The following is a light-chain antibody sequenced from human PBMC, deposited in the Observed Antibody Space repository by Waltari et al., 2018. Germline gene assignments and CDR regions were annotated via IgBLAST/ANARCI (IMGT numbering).Light chain of an antibody. CDR3: QSYDSSNVV. J-gene: IGLJ2*01. Sequence: NFMLTQPHSVSESPGKTVTISCTRSSRSIARNYVQWYQQRPGSSPTTVIYEDNQRPSGVPDRFSGSIDSSSNSASLTISGLKTEDEADYYCQSYDSSNVVFGGGTKLTVL. V-gene: IGLV6-57*01. CDR2: EDN. CDR1: SRSIARNY.